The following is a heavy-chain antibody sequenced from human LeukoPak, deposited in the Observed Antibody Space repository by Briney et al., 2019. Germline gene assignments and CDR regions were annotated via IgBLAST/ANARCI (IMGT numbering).Heavy chain of an antibody. D-gene: IGHD4-11*01. CDR2: IYYSGIT. V-gene: IGHV4-59*08. CDR1: AASINSYY. CDR3: ARGMTTVTH. Sequence: PSETLSLTCTVSAASINSYYWSWIRQPPGKELEWLGYIYYSGITNYNPSLKSRVTISVDTSRNQFSLKLSSVTAADTAVYYCARGMTTVTHWGQGTLVTVSS. J-gene: IGHJ4*02.